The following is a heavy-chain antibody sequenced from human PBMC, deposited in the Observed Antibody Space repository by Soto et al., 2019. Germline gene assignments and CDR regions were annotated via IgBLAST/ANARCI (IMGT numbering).Heavy chain of an antibody. J-gene: IGHJ6*03. V-gene: IGHV3-64*01. D-gene: IGHD5-12*01. CDR2: ISNNGGST. CDR1: GFTFSSYA. CDR3: ARGTITRYYYYYYMDV. Sequence: EVQLVESGGGLVQPGGSLRLSCAASGFTFSSYAMHWVRQAPGKGLEYVSAISNNGGSTYYANSVKGRFTISRDNSKNTLYLQMGSLRAEDMAVYYCARGTITRYYYYYYMDVWGKGTTVTVSS.